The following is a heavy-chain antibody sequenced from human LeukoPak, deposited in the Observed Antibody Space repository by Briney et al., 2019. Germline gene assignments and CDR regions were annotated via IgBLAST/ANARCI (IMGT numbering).Heavy chain of an antibody. CDR3: AKKVGSGWYEGFDY. CDR1: RFTFSSYA. V-gene: IGHV3-23*01. D-gene: IGHD6-19*01. CDR2: ISGGGSNT. J-gene: IGHJ4*02. Sequence: PGGSLRLSCAASRFTFSSYAMSWVRQAPGKGLEWVSAISGGGSNTYYADSVKGRFTISRDNSKNTLYLQMDSLRVEDTAVYYCAKKVGSGWYEGFDYWGQGTLVTVSS.